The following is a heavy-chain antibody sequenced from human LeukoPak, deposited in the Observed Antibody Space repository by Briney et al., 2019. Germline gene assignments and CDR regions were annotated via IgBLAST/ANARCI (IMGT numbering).Heavy chain of an antibody. Sequence: QPGGSLGLSCAASGFTFRRYWMHWVRQAPGKGPVWVSRINTDGSDTIYADSVKGRFTISRDNAKNTLFLQMNSLRAEDTAVYYCARDESVTGPTTFDYWGQGTLVTVSS. CDR1: GFTFRRYW. CDR2: INTDGSDT. CDR3: ARDESVTGPTTFDY. V-gene: IGHV3-74*01. D-gene: IGHD6-19*01. J-gene: IGHJ4*02.